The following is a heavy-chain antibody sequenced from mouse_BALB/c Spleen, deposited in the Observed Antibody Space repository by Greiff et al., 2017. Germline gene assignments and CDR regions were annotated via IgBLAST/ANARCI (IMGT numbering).Heavy chain of an antibody. D-gene: IGHD1-1*01. CDR3: ARGFPYGSSPFGY. CDR2: IDPANGNT. V-gene: IGHV14-3*02. CDR1: GFNIKDTY. J-gene: IGHJ2*01. Sequence: VQLQQSGAELVKPGASVKLSCTASGFNIKDTYMHWVKQRPEQGLEWIGRIDPANGNTKYDPKFQGKATITADTSSNTAYLQLSSLTSEDTAVYYCARGFPYGSSPFGYWGQGTTLTGSS.